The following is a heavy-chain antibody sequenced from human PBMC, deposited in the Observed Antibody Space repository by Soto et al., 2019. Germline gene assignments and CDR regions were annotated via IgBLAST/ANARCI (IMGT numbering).Heavy chain of an antibody. CDR3: ATDGSSTANWLDP. CDR1: GASLHIGGYY. V-gene: IGHV4-31*03. J-gene: IGHJ5*02. Sequence: SETLSLTCTVSGASLHIGGYYWAWIRQNPGKGLEWIGYIYYTGVTYYNPSLGSRVNISVDTSKNQFSLELTSVTAADTAVYYCATDGSSTANWLDPWGQGLLVTVPQ. CDR2: IYYTGVT. D-gene: IGHD2-2*01.